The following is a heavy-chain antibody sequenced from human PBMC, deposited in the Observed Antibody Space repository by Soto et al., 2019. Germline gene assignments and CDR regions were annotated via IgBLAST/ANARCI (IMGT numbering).Heavy chain of an antibody. J-gene: IGHJ3*02. CDR3: ARGGGGGRSFDI. D-gene: IGHD2-15*01. V-gene: IGHV6-1*01. Sequence: SQTLSLTCAISGDSVSSNSATWDWIRQSPSRGLEWLGRTYYRSKWYNDYAVSVKSRITLNPNTSKNQFSLQLNSVTPEDTAVYYCARGGGGGRSFDIWGQGTMVTVSS. CDR1: GDSVSSNSAT. CDR2: TYYRSKWYN.